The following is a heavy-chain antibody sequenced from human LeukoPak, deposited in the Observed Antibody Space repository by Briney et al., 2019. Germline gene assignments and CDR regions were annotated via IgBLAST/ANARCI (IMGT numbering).Heavy chain of an antibody. CDR2: ISGSGAGT. Sequence: GGSLRLSCAASGFTLSSYGMHWVRQAPGKGLEWVSAISGSGAGTYYADSVKGRFTISRDNSKNTLYLQMNSLRAEDTAVYYCAKMVREFYTISYYFHYWGQGTLVTVSS. CDR1: GFTLSSYG. CDR3: AKMVREFYTISYYFHY. V-gene: IGHV3-23*01. J-gene: IGHJ4*02. D-gene: IGHD2-8*01.